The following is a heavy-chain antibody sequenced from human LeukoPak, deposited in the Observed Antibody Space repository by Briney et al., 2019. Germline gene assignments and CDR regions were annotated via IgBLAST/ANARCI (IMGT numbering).Heavy chain of an antibody. J-gene: IGHJ4*02. Sequence: GGSLRLSCAASGFIFSDYSMTWVRQAPGQGLEWISFLTSGGVSAFYADSVRGRFTVSRDDARNSLSLYMNTLRADDTAVYYCASSLNTVMVSPYYLEYWGPGTLVTVSS. V-gene: IGHV3-11*04. CDR3: ASSLNTVMVSPYYLEY. CDR2: LTSGGVSA. D-gene: IGHD5-18*01. CDR1: GFIFSDYS.